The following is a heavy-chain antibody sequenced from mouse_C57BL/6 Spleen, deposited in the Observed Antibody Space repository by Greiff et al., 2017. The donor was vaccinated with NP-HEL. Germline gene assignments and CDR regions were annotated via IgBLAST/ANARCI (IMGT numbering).Heavy chain of an antibody. CDR3: AIYEGRIRGYFDV. V-gene: IGHV1-26*01. J-gene: IGHJ1*03. Sequence: EVQLQQSGPELVKPGASVKISCKASGYTFTDYYMNWVKQSHGKSLEWIGDINPNNGGTSYNQKFKGKATLTVDKSSSTAYMELRSLTSEDSAVYYCAIYEGRIRGYFDVWGTGTTVTVSS. CDR1: GYTFTDYY. CDR2: INPNNGGT. D-gene: IGHD2-3*01.